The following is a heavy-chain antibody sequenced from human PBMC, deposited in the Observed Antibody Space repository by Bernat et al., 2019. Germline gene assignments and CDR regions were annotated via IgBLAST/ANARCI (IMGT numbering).Heavy chain of an antibody. D-gene: IGHD3-10*01. CDR3: ARELRGARDYRVRYFDL. Sequence: QVQLVQSGAEVKKPGSSVKVSCKASGGTFSSYAISWVRQAPGQGLEWMGGIIPIFGTANYAQKFQGRVTITADESTSTAYMELSSLRSEDTAVYYCARELRGARDYRVRYFDLWGHGTLVTVSS. CDR2: IIPIFGTA. V-gene: IGHV1-69*01. J-gene: IGHJ2*01. CDR1: GGTFSSYA.